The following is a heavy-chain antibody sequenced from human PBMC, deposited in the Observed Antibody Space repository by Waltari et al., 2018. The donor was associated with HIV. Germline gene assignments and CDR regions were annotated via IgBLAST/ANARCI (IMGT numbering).Heavy chain of an antibody. CDR1: TFTVYSYA. V-gene: IGHV3-30-3*01. CDR2: MSLDGNTN. J-gene: IGHJ6*02. CDR3: ARGGPSGASVGTRLDV. Sequence: ESGGRVVQPGGSLRLSCSASTFTVYSYAMHWVRQAPGWWLGGGAAMSLDGNTNYSEALAKVRFIVSRDVDRNLILQQMTSLTIDDSALYFCARGGPSGASVGTRLDVWGRGTAVTVSS. D-gene: IGHD2-21*02.